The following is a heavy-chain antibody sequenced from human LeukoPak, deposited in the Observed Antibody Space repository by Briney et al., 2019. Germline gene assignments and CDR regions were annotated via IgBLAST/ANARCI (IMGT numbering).Heavy chain of an antibody. CDR3: ARGKSSSWYEFDY. CDR2: INPNSGGT. Sequence: ASVKVSCKASGYTFTDYYIHWVRQAPGQGLEWMGWINPNSGGTNFAQKFQGRVTMTRDTSISTAYMELSRLRSDDTAVYYCARGKSSSWYEFDYWGQGTLVTVSS. V-gene: IGHV1-2*02. CDR1: GYTFTDYY. J-gene: IGHJ4*02. D-gene: IGHD6-13*01.